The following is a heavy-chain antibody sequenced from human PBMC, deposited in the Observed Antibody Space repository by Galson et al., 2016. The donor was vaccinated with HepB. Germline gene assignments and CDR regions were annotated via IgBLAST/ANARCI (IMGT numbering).Heavy chain of an antibody. CDR1: GFTFSSYN. CDR2: ISSSSSYI. Sequence: SLRLSCAASGFTFSSYNMNWVRQAPGKGLEWVSSISSSSSYIYYTDSVKGRFTISRDNAKKSLFLQMNSLRAEDTAVYYCARALTPNARTRSIDYWGQGTLVTVSS. J-gene: IGHJ4*02. CDR3: ARALTPNARTRSIDY. D-gene: IGHD3/OR15-3a*01. V-gene: IGHV3-21*01.